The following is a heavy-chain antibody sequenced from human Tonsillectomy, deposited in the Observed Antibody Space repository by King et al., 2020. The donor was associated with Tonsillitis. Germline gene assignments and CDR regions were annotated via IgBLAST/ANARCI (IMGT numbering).Heavy chain of an antibody. CDR1: GYTFSIYY. CDR3: ARRQFYYVRIVYHDAFVI. Sequence: QVQLVESGAEVKKPGASVKVSCKASGYTFSIYYIHWVRQAPGQGLEWMGIINPSAASTSYPQTFMGRVTMTSDTSTSIVYMELSSLRSEDTAVYYCARRQFYYVRIVYHDAFVICGPGTMCSVSS. J-gene: IGHJ3*02. D-gene: IGHD3-10*02. V-gene: IGHV1-46*01. CDR2: INPSAAST.